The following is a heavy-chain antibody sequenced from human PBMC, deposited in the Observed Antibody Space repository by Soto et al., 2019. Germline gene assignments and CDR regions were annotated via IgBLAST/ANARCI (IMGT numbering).Heavy chain of an antibody. D-gene: IGHD3-16*02. Sequence: EVQLLESGGGLVQPGGSLRLSCAASGFTLSSYAMSWVRQAPGKGLEWVSAISGSGGSTYYADSVKGRFTISRDNSKNTLYLQMNSLRAEDTAVYYCAKDLYDYIWGSYRPDRGSYYMDVWGKGTTVTVSS. CDR3: AKDLYDYIWGSYRPDRGSYYMDV. CDR2: ISGSGGST. J-gene: IGHJ6*03. V-gene: IGHV3-23*01. CDR1: GFTLSSYA.